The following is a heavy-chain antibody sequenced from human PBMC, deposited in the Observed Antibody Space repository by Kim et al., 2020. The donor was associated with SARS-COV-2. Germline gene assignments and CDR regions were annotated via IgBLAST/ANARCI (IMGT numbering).Heavy chain of an antibody. Sequence: TDYAASVEGRFTISRDNSKNTLSLQMSSLRAEDTALYYCAKEVFGAGRGDYWGQGTLVTVSS. D-gene: IGHD2-15*01. CDR2: T. CDR3: AKEVFGAGRGDY. V-gene: IGHV3-23*01. J-gene: IGHJ4*02.